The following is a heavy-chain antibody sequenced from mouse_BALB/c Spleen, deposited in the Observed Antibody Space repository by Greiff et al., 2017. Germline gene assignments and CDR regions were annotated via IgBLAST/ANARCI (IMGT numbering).Heavy chain of an antibody. CDR2: ISSGGSYT. Sequence: EVKLVESGGGLVKPGGSLKLSCAASGFTFSSYAMSWVRQTPEKRLEWVATISSGGSYTYYPDSVKGRFTISRDNAKNTLYLQMSSLRSEDTAMYYCARRGDGGWFAYWGQGTLVTVSA. CDR1: GFTFSSYA. V-gene: IGHV5-9-3*01. CDR3: ARRGDGGWFAY. J-gene: IGHJ3*01. D-gene: IGHD2-3*01.